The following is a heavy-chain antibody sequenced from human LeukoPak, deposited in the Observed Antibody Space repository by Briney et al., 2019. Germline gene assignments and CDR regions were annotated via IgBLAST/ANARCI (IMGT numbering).Heavy chain of an antibody. J-gene: IGHJ4*02. CDR3: ARLNDFWSAPEPGFDY. Sequence: PSETLSLTCTVSGGCISSSSYYWGWIRQPPGKGLEWIGSIYYSGSTYYNPSLKSRVTISVDTSKNQFSLKLSSVTAADTAVYYCARLNDFWSAPEPGFDYWGQGTLVTVSS. CDR2: IYYSGST. V-gene: IGHV4-39*01. D-gene: IGHD3-3*01. CDR1: GGCISSSSYY.